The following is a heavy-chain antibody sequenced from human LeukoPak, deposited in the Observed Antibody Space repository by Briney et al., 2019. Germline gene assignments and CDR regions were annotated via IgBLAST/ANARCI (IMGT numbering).Heavy chain of an antibody. J-gene: IGHJ3*02. V-gene: IGHV4-59*08. CDR1: GGSISSYY. CDR2: IYYSGST. D-gene: IGHD2-2*01. Sequence: PSETLSLTCTVSGGSISSYYWSWILQPPGKGLEWIGYIYYSGSTNYNPSLKSRVTISVDTSKNQFSLKLSSVTAADTAVYYCARHCSSTSCYFAFDIWGQGTMVTVSS. CDR3: ARHCSSTSCYFAFDI.